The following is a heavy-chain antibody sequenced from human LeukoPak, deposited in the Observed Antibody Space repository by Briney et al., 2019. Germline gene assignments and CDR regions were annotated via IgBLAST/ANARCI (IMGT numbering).Heavy chain of an antibody. J-gene: IGHJ5*02. CDR3: AGLGGGSYYHWFDP. D-gene: IGHD1-26*01. V-gene: IGHV3-74*01. CDR1: GFTFSNYW. CDR2: INSDGINT. Sequence: GGSLRLSCAASGFTFSNYWMHWVRQAPGKGLVWVSRINSDGINTSYADSVKGRFTISRDNAKNTLNLQMNSLRAEDTAVYYCAGLGGGSYYHWFDPWGQGTLVTVSS.